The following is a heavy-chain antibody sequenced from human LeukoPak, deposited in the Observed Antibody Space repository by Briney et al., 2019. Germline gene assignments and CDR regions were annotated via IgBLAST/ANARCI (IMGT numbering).Heavy chain of an antibody. Sequence: ASVKVSCKASGYAFTSYYMHWVRQAPGQGLEWMGIINPSGGSTSYAQKFQGRVTMTRDTSTSTVYMELSSLRSEDTAVYYCARAGTYYDFWSGYYTKGHFDYWGQGTLVTASS. CDR1: GYAFTSYY. CDR2: INPSGGST. J-gene: IGHJ4*02. CDR3: ARAGTYYDFWSGYYTKGHFDY. D-gene: IGHD3-3*01. V-gene: IGHV1-46*01.